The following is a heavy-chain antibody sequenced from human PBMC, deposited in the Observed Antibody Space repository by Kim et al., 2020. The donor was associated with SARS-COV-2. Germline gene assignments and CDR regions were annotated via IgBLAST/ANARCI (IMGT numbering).Heavy chain of an antibody. V-gene: IGHV4-30-4*01. CDR2: IYYSGST. Sequence: SETLSLTCTVSGGSLSSGDYYWSWIRQPPGKGLEWIGYIYYSGSTYYNPSLKSRVTISVDTSKNQFSLKLSSVTAADTAVYYCASDHCIGGSCYLGGINWFDPWGQGTLVTVSS. CDR3: ASDHCIGGSCYLGGINWFDP. D-gene: IGHD2-15*01. J-gene: IGHJ5*02. CDR1: GGSLSSGDYY.